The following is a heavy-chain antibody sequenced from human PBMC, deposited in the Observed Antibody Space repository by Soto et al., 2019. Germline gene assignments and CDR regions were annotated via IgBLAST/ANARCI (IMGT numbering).Heavy chain of an antibody. J-gene: IGHJ4*02. CDR2: ITANNVNT. Sequence: ASVKGSCKTSGYTFTSYGISWVRQAPGQGLEWMGWITANNVNTNYAQKFQGRVTMTTDTSTATAYMELRSLRSDDTAVYYCARDMGGYYFEPNDDWGQGTLVTVSS. D-gene: IGHD3-22*01. V-gene: IGHV1-18*01. CDR3: ARDMGGYYFEPNDD. CDR1: GYTFTSYG.